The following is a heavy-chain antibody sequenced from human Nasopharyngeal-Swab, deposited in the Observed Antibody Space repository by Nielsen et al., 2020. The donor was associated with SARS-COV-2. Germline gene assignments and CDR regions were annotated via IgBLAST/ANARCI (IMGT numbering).Heavy chain of an antibody. D-gene: IGHD3-16*02. Sequence: ASVKVSCKASGYTFTSYGISWVRQAPGQGLEWMGWISAYNGNTNYAQKLQGRVTMTTDTSTSTAYMELRSLRSDDTAAYYCARALDYVWGSYRHNWFDPWGQGTLVTVSS. J-gene: IGHJ5*02. V-gene: IGHV1-18*01. CDR1: GYTFTSYG. CDR3: ARALDYVWGSYRHNWFDP. CDR2: ISAYNGNT.